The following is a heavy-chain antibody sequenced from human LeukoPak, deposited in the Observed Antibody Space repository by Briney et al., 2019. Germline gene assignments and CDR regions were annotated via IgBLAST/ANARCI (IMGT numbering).Heavy chain of an antibody. D-gene: IGHD2-15*01. J-gene: IGHJ4*02. CDR3: ARLSLHCSGGSCYRGAFDS. V-gene: IGHV1-69*04. Sequence: GASVKVSCKASGGTFSSYAISWVRQAPGQGLEWMGRIIPILGIANYAQKFQGRVTITADKSTSTAYMELSSLSSVTAADTAVYYCARLSLHCSGGSCYRGAFDSWGQGTLVTVSS. CDR1: GGTFSSYA. CDR2: IIPILGIA.